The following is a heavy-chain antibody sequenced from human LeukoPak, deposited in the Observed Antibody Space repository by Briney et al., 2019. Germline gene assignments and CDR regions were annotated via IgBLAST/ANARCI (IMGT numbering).Heavy chain of an antibody. J-gene: IGHJ3*02. CDR3: ARDAMILDDASDI. CDR1: GFTFSSYW. Sequence: GGSLRLSCAASGFTFSSYWMSWVRQAPGKGLEWVANIKQDGSEKYYVDSVKGRFTISRDNAKNSLYLQMNSLRAEDTAVHYCARDAMILDDASDIWGQGTMVTVSS. CDR2: IKQDGSEK. V-gene: IGHV3-7*01. D-gene: IGHD3-22*01.